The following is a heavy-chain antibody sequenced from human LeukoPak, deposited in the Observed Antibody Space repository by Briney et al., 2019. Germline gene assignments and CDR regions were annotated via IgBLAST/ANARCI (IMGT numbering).Heavy chain of an antibody. D-gene: IGHD3-10*01. V-gene: IGHV3-30*02. J-gene: IGHJ4*02. CDR2: IRYDGSNK. Sequence: GGSLRLSCAASGFTFSSYGMHWVRQAPGKGLEWVAFIRYDGSNKYYADSVKGRFTISRDNSKNTLYLHMNSLRAEDTAVYYCAKGLTWFGESPGGFDYWGQGTLFTVSS. CDR1: GFTFSSYG. CDR3: AKGLTWFGESPGGFDY.